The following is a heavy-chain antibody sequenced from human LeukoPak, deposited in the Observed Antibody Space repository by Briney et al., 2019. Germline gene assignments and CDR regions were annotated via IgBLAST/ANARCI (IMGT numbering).Heavy chain of an antibody. Sequence: SETLSLTCAVSGGSISSGGYSWSWIRQPPGKGLEWIGYIYHSGSTYYNPSLKSRVTISVDRSKNQFSLKLSSVTAADTAVYYCARVDFWSGYSPLDAFDIWGQGTMVTVSS. CDR2: IYHSGST. D-gene: IGHD3-3*01. CDR3: ARVDFWSGYSPLDAFDI. J-gene: IGHJ3*02. CDR1: GGSISSGGYS. V-gene: IGHV4-30-2*01.